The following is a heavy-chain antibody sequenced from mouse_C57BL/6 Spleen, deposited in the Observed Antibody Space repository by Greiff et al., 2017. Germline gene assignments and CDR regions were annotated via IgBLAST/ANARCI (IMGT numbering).Heavy chain of an antibody. Sequence: QVQLQQPGAELVMPGASVKLSCKASGYTFTSYWMHWVKQRPGQGLEWIGEIDPSDSYTNYNQKFKGKSTLTVDKSSSTAYMQLSSLTSEDSAVYYCARKGGHYDYDYYAMDYWGQGTSVTVSS. CDR2: IDPSDSYT. J-gene: IGHJ4*01. CDR3: ARKGGHYDYDYYAMDY. D-gene: IGHD2-4*01. V-gene: IGHV1-69*01. CDR1: GYTFTSYW.